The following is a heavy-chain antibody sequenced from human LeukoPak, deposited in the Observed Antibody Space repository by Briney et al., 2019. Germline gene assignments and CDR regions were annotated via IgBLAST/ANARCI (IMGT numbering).Heavy chain of an antibody. CDR3: ARGRYCSGGSCYYLTEYFQH. CDR2: MNPNSGNT. J-gene: IGHJ1*01. Sequence: GASVKVSCKASGYTFTSYDINWVRQATGQGLEWMGWMNPNSGNTGYAQKFQGRVTMTRNTSISIAYMELSSLRSEDTAVYYCARGRYCSGGSCYYLTEYFQHWGQGTLVTVSS. CDR1: GYTFTSYD. V-gene: IGHV1-8*01. D-gene: IGHD2-15*01.